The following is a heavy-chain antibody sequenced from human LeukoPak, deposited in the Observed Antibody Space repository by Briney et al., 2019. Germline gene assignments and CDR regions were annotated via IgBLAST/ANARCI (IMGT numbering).Heavy chain of an antibody. V-gene: IGHV3-23*01. CDR3: AKSDSGSYCFDY. CDR2: ISGSGGST. Sequence: GGSLRLSCAASGFTFSSYAMSWVRQAPGEGLEWVSAISGSGGSTYYADSVKGRFTISRDNSKNTLYLQMNSLRAEDTAVYYCAKSDSGSYCFDYWGQGTLVTVSS. CDR1: GFTFSSYA. J-gene: IGHJ4*02. D-gene: IGHD1-26*01.